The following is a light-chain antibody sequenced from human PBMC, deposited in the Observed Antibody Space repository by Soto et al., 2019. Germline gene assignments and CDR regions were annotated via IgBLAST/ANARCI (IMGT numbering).Light chain of an antibody. J-gene: IGLJ1*01. CDR3: SSYTTSTTPYV. V-gene: IGLV2-14*01. CDR1: SSDVGGYDY. CDR2: EVS. Sequence: QSVLTQPASVSGSPGQSITISCTGTSSDVGGYDYVSWYQQYPGRAPKLMIYEVSNRPSGVSNRFSGSKSDNTASLTISGLQAEDEADYYCSSYTTSTTPYVFGTGTKVTVL.